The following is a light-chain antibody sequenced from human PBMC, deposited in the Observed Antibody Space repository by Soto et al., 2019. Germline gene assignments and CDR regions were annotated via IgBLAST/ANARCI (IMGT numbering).Light chain of an antibody. CDR2: DVS. CDR3: QQYNSYTWT. V-gene: IGKV1-5*01. J-gene: IGKJ1*01. CDR1: QYFTSW. Sequence: GDTVTITCRASQYFTSWLAWYQQEPGKPPKLLIYDVSSLKSGVPSRFSGTGSGTEFTLTISSLQDDDFATYYGQQYNSYTWTFGQGTKVDIK.